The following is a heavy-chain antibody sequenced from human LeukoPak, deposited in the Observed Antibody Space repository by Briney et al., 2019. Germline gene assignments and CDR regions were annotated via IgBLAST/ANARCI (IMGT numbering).Heavy chain of an antibody. CDR2: INHSGST. Sequence: SETLSLTCAVYDGSFSGYYWSWIRQPPGKGLEWIGEINHSGSTNYNPSLKSRVTISLGTSKSQFSLKVRYVTAADTAVYYCARGLNDSWTGENYWGQGTLVTVSS. CDR1: DGSFSGYY. V-gene: IGHV4-34*01. CDR3: ARGLNDSWTGENY. J-gene: IGHJ4*02. D-gene: IGHD3-3*01.